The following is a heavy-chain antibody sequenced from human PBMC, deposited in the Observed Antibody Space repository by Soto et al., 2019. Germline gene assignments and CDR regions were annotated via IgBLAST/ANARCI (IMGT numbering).Heavy chain of an antibody. D-gene: IGHD3-10*01. CDR1: GGSISSGDYY. V-gene: IGHV4-30-4*01. Sequence: SETLSLTSTVSGGSISSGDYYWSWIRQPPGKGLEWIGYIYYSGSTYYNPSLKSRVTISVDTSKNQFSLKLSSVTAADTAVYYCARGSHTLMVRGVIPNWFDPWGQGTLVTVSS. J-gene: IGHJ5*02. CDR3: ARGSHTLMVRGVIPNWFDP. CDR2: IYYSGST.